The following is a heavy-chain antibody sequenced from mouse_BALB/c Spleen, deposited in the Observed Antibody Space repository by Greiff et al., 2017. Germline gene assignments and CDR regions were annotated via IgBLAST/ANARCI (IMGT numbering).Heavy chain of an antibody. CDR3: AREGIITTVRGAMDY. J-gene: IGHJ4*01. V-gene: IGHV3-6*02. Sequence: EVHLVESGPGLVKPSQSLSLTCSVTGYSITSGYYWNWIRQFPGNKLEWMGYISYDGSNNYNPSLKNRISITRDTSKNQFFLKLNSVTTEDTATYYCAREGIITTVRGAMDYWGQGTSVTVSS. CDR2: ISYDGSN. D-gene: IGHD1-1*01. CDR1: GYSITSGYY.